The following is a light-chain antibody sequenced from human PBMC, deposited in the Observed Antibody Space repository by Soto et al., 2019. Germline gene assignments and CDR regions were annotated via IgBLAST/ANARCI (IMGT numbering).Light chain of an antibody. Sequence: EIVLTQSPGTLSLSPGERATLSCRASQSVSSNYLAWYQQRPGQPPRLLIYGASTRATGIPDRFSGSGSGTDFTLTISRLEPEDFAVYYCQRYGGSPGTFGQGTKVEIK. CDR1: QSVSSNY. CDR2: GAS. J-gene: IGKJ1*01. V-gene: IGKV3-20*01. CDR3: QRYGGSPGT.